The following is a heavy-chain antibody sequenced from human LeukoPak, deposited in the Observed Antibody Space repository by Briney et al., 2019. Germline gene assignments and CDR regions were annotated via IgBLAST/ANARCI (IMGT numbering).Heavy chain of an antibody. D-gene: IGHD4-11*01. CDR2: VNPNSGAT. J-gene: IGHJ4*02. Sequence: GASVKVSCKASGYTFTSYDINWVRQATGQGLEWMGWVNPNSGATDYAQRFQGRVTMTTNTSISTSYMELTGLRSDDTAVYYCASGHSNHLDYWGQGSLVTVSS. CDR1: GYTFTSYD. V-gene: IGHV1-8*01. CDR3: ASGHSNHLDY.